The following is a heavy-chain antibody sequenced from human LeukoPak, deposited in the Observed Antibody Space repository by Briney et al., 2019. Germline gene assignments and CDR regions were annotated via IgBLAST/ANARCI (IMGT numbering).Heavy chain of an antibody. CDR3: ARVVPAAKGLS. Sequence: GGSLRLSCAASGFTFSSYSMNWVRQAPGKGLEWVSSISSSSSYIYYADSVRGRFTISRDNAKNSLYLQMNSLRAEDTAVYYCARVVPAAKGLSWGQGTLVTVSS. D-gene: IGHD2-2*01. J-gene: IGHJ4*02. V-gene: IGHV3-21*01. CDR2: ISSSSSYI. CDR1: GFTFSSYS.